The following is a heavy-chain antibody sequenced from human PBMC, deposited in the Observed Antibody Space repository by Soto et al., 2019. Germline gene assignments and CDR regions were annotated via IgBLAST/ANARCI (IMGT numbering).Heavy chain of an antibody. V-gene: IGHV1-69*13. CDR2: IIPIFGTA. CDR3: ARSGTAMVLDAFDI. CDR1: GGTFSSYA. J-gene: IGHJ3*02. D-gene: IGHD5-18*01. Sequence: GASVKVSCKAAGGTFSSYAISWVRQAPGQGPEWMGGIIPIFGTANYAQKFQGRVTITADESTSTAYMELSSLRSEDTAVYYCARSGTAMVLDAFDIWGQGTMVTVSS.